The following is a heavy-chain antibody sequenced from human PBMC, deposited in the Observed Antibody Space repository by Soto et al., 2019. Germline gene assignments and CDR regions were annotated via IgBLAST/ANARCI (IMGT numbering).Heavy chain of an antibody. J-gene: IGHJ4*02. D-gene: IGHD6-19*01. CDR3: ARENWQFDY. V-gene: IGHV1-2*02. CDR1: GYPFREFR. CDR2: VSPNSDET. Sequence: QVQLVQSGAEVRKSGASVKVSCKTSGYPFREFRMHWVRQARGQGLEWMGWVSPNSDETNYAKEFQDRVNLTRDKSINTGYMELPSLPSDDTSIYYCARENWQFDYWGQGTLITVSS.